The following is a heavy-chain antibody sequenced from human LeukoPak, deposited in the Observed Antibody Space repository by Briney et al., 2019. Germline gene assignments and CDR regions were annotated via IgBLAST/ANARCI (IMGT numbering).Heavy chain of an antibody. Sequence: PGASLRLSCAASGFTFSSYAMSWVRQAPGKGLEWVSAISGSGGSTYYADSVKGRFTISRDNAKNSLYLQMNSLRAEDTAVYYCASPLWFGESAGDYWGQGTLVTVSS. V-gene: IGHV3-23*01. CDR3: ASPLWFGESAGDY. D-gene: IGHD3-10*01. CDR2: ISGSGGST. J-gene: IGHJ4*02. CDR1: GFTFSSYA.